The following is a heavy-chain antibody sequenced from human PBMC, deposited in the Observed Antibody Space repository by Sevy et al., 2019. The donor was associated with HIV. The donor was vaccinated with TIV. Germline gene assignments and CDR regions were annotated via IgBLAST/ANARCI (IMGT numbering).Heavy chain of an antibody. J-gene: IGHJ4*02. Sequence: GGCLRLSCAASGFTFSKYSMSWVRQPPGKGLEWVSTLSFGCGEINYADSVKVRFTISRDKSKHSVYLQMNNLRPEDTAVYYCAREGCTKPHDYWGQGTLVTVSS. CDR1: GFTFSKYS. D-gene: IGHD2-8*01. CDR2: LSFGCGEI. CDR3: AREGCTKPHDY. V-gene: IGHV3-23*01.